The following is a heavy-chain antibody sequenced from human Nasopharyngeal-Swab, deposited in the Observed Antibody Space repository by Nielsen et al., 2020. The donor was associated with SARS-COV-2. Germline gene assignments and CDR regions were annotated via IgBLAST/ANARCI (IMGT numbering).Heavy chain of an antibody. CDR2: IYYSGST. V-gene: IGHV4-39*01. CDR3: ARRVARAPRHAGDYYYGMDV. J-gene: IGHJ6*02. D-gene: IGHD3-10*01. Sequence: WIRQRPGQGLERIGSIYYSGSTYYNPSLKSRVTISVDTSKNQFSLTLSSVTAADTAVYYCARRVARAPRHAGDYYYGMDVWGQGTTVTVSS.